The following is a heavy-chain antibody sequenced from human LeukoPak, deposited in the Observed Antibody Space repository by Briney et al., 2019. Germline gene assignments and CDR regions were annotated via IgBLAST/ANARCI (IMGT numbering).Heavy chain of an antibody. CDR1: GGSISTSSYY. D-gene: IGHD4-23*01. V-gene: IGHV4-39*07. CDR2: IYYSGST. J-gene: IGHJ4*02. CDR3: ARLTVVTHYTDY. Sequence: SETLSLTCTVSGGSISTSSYYWGWIRQPPGKGLEWIGSIYYSGSTYYNPSLKSRVTISVDTSKNQFSLKLSSVTAADTAVYYCARLTVVTHYTDYWGQGTLVTVSS.